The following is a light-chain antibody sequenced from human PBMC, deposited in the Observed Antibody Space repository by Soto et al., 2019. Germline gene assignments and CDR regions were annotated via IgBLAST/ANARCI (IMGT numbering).Light chain of an antibody. J-gene: IGKJ4*01. CDR1: QSVSSY. Sequence: EIVLTQSPATLSLSPGERATLSCRASQSVSSYLAWYQQKPGQAPRLLIYDASNRATGIPARFSGSGSGTDFTLTISSLEPEDFAVYYGQQRSNWRVTFGGGTKVEIK. CDR3: QQRSNWRVT. V-gene: IGKV3-11*01. CDR2: DAS.